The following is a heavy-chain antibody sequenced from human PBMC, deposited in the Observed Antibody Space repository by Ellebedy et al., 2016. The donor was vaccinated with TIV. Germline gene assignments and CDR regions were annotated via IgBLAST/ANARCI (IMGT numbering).Heavy chain of an antibody. J-gene: IGHJ6*02. CDR1: GFTFSDYA. Sequence: GESLKISCAASGFTFSDYAMSWVRQAPGKGLEWVSAISGSGGSTYYADSVKGRFTISRDNSKNTLYLQMNSLRAEDTAMYYCARNGVPAAMFSGGMDVWGQGTTVAVSS. CDR3: ARNGVPAAMFSGGMDV. D-gene: IGHD2-2*01. CDR2: ISGSGGST. V-gene: IGHV3-23*01.